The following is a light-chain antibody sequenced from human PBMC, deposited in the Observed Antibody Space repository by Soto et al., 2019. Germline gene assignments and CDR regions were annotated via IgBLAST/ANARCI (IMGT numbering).Light chain of an antibody. Sequence: TLMTQSPATPSLSPVERATFFGLASQRVSNNFALYQQMPGQAPRLLIYGASTRASGIPARFSGSASGTDFTLTISRLEPEDFAVYYCQQYGSSPRTFGQGTKVDIK. CDR3: QQYGSSPRT. J-gene: IGKJ1*01. CDR2: GAS. CDR1: QRVSNN. V-gene: IGKV3-20*01.